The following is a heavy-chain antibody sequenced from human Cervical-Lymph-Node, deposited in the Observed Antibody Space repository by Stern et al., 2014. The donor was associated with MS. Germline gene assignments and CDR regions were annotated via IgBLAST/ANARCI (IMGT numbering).Heavy chain of an antibody. CDR1: GYIYTSYN. CDR3: AISNSDDY. Sequence: VHLVESGAEVKKPGASVKVSCKAFGYIYTSYNIHWVRQAPGQGLEWMGIINPGSGTTNYTHKLQGRITMTRDTSTGTVYMDLRSLRSTDTAVYYCAISNSDDYWGQGTLVTVSS. CDR2: INPGSGTT. J-gene: IGHJ4*02. V-gene: IGHV1-46*01. D-gene: IGHD4-11*01.